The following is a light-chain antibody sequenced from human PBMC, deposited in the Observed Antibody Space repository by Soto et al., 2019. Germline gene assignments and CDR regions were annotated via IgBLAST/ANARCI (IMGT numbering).Light chain of an antibody. V-gene: IGLV2-14*01. J-gene: IGLJ1*01. CDR1: SSDVVNFNY. Sequence: QSVLTQPASVSGSPGQSITVSCTGTSSDVVNFNYVSWYQQHPGKAPKLMIYEVIHRPPGVSNRFSGSKSGSTASLTISGLQAEDEADYYCTSYTSSGTYVFGTGTKVTVL. CDR2: EVI. CDR3: TSYTSSGTYV.